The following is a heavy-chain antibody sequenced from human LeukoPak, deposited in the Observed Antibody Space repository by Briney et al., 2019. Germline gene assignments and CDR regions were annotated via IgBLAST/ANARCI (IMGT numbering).Heavy chain of an antibody. D-gene: IGHD5-24*01. V-gene: IGHV3-48*01. CDR3: AGDYNHAVNN. CDR2: IGIDSGNT. Sequence: GGSLRLSCAASGFTFSDSSMNWVRQAPGKGLEWISSIGIDSGNTNYADSVKGRFTISGDKAKNSLYVELNSLRVQDTAVYYCAGDYNHAVNNWGREALVTVSS. CDR1: GFTFSDSS. J-gene: IGHJ4*02.